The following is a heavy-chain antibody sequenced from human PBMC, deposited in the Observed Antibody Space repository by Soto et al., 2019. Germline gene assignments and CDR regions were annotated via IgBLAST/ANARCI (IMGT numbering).Heavy chain of an antibody. D-gene: IGHD2-15*01. J-gene: IGHJ3*01. V-gene: IGHV1-2*02. CDR2: ISPNNGAT. Sequence: QVQLVQSGAEVKKPGAPMKVSCKASGYTFSDYYMHWVRQAPGQGLECMGWISPNNGATNYAQKFQDRVTMTRDASITTAYMELSRLRSDETAVYYCARGGEFCSTGSCNSSLGDAFDVWGQGTTVTVSS. CDR1: GYTFSDYY. CDR3: ARGGEFCSTGSCNSSLGDAFDV.